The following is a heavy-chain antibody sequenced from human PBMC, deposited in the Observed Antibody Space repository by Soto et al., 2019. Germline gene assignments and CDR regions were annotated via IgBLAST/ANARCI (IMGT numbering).Heavy chain of an antibody. D-gene: IGHD2-2*01. Sequence: ASVKVACTASGYTFTSYAMHWVRQAPGQRLEWMGWINAGNGNTKYSQKFQGRVTITRDTSASTAYMELSSLRSEDTAVYYCASAYCSSTSCPFDYRGQGTLVTVSS. CDR3: ASAYCSSTSCPFDY. CDR1: GYTFTSYA. CDR2: INAGNGNT. J-gene: IGHJ4*02. V-gene: IGHV1-3*01.